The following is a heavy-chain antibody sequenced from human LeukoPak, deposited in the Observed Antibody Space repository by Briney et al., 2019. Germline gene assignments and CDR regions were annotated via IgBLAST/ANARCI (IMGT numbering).Heavy chain of an antibody. Sequence: SETLSLTCTVSGGSISSSNYYWAWIRQPPGKGLEWIGSIFYSGSTYDNSSLRSRVTISVDTSKNQFSLRLRSVTAADTAVYYCARHELARSTVTTGGWFDPWGQGTLVTVSS. J-gene: IGHJ5*02. CDR3: ARHELARSTVTTGGWFDP. V-gene: IGHV4-39*01. D-gene: IGHD4-17*01. CDR2: IFYSGST. CDR1: GGSISSSNYY.